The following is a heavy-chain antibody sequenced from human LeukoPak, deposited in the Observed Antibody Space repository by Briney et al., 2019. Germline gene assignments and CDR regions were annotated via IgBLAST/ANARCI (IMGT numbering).Heavy chain of an antibody. CDR1: GGSISSSSYY. J-gene: IGHJ4*02. Sequence: PSETLSLTCTVSGGSISSSSYYWGWLRQPQGKGLDSIGSIYYSGSTYYNPSLKSRVTISVDTSKNQFSLKLSSVTAADTSVYYCARQSAYYYDSSGYGYWGQGTLVTVSS. CDR3: ARQSAYYYDSSGYGY. CDR2: IYYSGST. D-gene: IGHD3-22*01. V-gene: IGHV4-39*01.